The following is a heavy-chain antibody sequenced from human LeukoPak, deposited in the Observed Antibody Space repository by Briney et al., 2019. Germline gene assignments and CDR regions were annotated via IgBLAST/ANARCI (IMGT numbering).Heavy chain of an antibody. CDR3: ARDRRLYYDSSGTFDY. J-gene: IGHJ4*02. V-gene: IGHV3-21*01. Sequence: PGGSLRLSCAASGFTFSSYWMTWVRQAPGKGLEWVSAISGSGGSTYYADSVKGRFTISRDNAKNSLYLQMNSLRAEDTAVYYCARDRRLYYDSSGTFDYWGQGTLVTVSS. CDR2: ISGSGGST. D-gene: IGHD3-22*01. CDR1: GFTFSSYW.